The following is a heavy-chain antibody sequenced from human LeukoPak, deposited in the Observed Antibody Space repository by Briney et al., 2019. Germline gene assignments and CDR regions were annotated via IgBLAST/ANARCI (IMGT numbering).Heavy chain of an antibody. CDR3: ASFVYCSGGSCPDY. V-gene: IGHV3-53*01. J-gene: IGHJ4*02. CDR2: IYSGGST. CDR1: GFTVSSNY. D-gene: IGHD2-15*01. Sequence: GGSLRLSCAASGFTVSSNYMSWVRQAPGKGLEWVSIIYSGGSTFYADSVKGRFTISRDNSKNTLYLQMNSLRAEDTAVYYCASFVYCSGGSCPDYWGQGTLVTVSS.